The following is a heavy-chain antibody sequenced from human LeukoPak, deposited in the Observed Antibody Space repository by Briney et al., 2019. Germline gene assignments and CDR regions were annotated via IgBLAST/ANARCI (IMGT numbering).Heavy chain of an antibody. CDR2: IYYSGST. D-gene: IGHD5-12*01. Sequence: SQTLSLTCTVSGGSISSGDYYWSWIRQPPGKGLEWIVYIYYSGSTYYNPSLKSRVTISVDTSKNQFSLKLSSVTAADTAVYYCASLVQGYDYFDYWGQGTLVTVSS. CDR3: ASLVQGYDYFDY. J-gene: IGHJ4*02. CDR1: GGSISSGDYY. V-gene: IGHV4-30-4*01.